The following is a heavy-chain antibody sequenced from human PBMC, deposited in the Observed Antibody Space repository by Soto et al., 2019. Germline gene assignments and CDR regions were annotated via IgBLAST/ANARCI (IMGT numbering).Heavy chain of an antibody. CDR1: GGSISSGDYY. CDR2: IYYSGST. V-gene: IGHV4-30-4*02. J-gene: IGHJ5*02. CDR3: ARLGGGPTPPGWFDP. D-gene: IGHD2-15*01. Sequence: SETLSLTCTVSGGSISSGDYYWSWIRQPPGKGLEWIGYIYYSGSTYYNPSLKSRVTISVDTSKNQFSLKLSSVTAADTAVYYCARLGGGPTPPGWFDPWGQGTLVTVSS.